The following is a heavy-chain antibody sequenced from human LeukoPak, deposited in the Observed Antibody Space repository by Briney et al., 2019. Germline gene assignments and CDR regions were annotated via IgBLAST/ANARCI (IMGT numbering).Heavy chain of an antibody. Sequence: SQTLSLTSAISGDSVSGNSAAWNWIRQSPSRGLEWLGRTYDRSKWYYDYAVSVKSRITINPDTSKNKFSLQLNSVTPEDTAVYYCARDRDSDYEWGPFDPWGQGTLVTVSS. CDR2: TYDRSKWYY. D-gene: IGHD4-11*01. CDR3: ARDRDSDYEWGPFDP. V-gene: IGHV6-1*01. J-gene: IGHJ5*02. CDR1: GDSVSGNSAA.